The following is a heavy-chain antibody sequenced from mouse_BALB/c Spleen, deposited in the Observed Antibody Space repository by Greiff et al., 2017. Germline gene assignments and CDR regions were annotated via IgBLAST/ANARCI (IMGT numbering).Heavy chain of an antibody. V-gene: IGHV1-9*01. J-gene: IGHJ3*01. D-gene: IGHD3-1*01. Sequence: QVQLQQSGAELMKPGASVKISCKATGYTFSSYWIEWVKQRPGHGLEWIGEILPGSGSTNYNEKFKGKATFTADTSSNTAYMQLSSLTSEDSAVYYCARGGYVYGPRFAYWGQGTLVTVSA. CDR1: GYTFSSYW. CDR3: ARGGYVYGPRFAY. CDR2: ILPGSGST.